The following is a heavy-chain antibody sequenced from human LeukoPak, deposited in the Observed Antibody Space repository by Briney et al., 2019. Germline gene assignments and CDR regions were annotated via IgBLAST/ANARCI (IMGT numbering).Heavy chain of an antibody. D-gene: IGHD2-15*01. Sequence: SETLSLTCAVYGGSFSGYYWGWIRQPPGKGLEWMGVINISGSTNYNPSLKSGVTISVDTSKNEFSLKLSSVTAADTAVYYCARGGSYCSGGSCYGYYFDYWCQGTLVTVSA. CDR2: INISGST. CDR3: ARGGSYCSGGSCYGYYFDY. V-gene: IGHV4-34*01. J-gene: IGHJ4*02. CDR1: GGSFSGYY.